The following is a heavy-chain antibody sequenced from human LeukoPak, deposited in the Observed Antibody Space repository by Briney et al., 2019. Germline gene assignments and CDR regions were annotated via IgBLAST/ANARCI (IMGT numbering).Heavy chain of an antibody. V-gene: IGHV4-4*07. Sequence: SETLSLTCTVSGGSINNYYWSGFRQPAGKGLEWFGRIYTRGSTNYNPSLKSRVTMSVDTSKNQFSLKLSSVTAADTAVYYCARGRYCSADICSGGDAFDIWGQGTMVSVSS. J-gene: IGHJ3*02. CDR2: IYTRGST. D-gene: IGHD2-15*01. CDR1: GGSINNYY. CDR3: ARGRYCSADICSGGDAFDI.